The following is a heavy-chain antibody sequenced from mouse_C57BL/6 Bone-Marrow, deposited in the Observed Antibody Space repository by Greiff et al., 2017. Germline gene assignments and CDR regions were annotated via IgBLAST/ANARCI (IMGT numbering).Heavy chain of an antibody. V-gene: IGHV5-4*01. Sequence: EVKLVESGGGLVKPGGSLKLPCAASGFTLSSYAMSWVRQTPEKRLEWVATISDGGSYTSYPANVKGRFTISRDNAKNNLYLQMSLLKSEDTAMYYCARDPLLGGGYFDYWGQGTTLTVSS. D-gene: IGHD4-1*01. CDR1: GFTLSSYA. CDR3: ARDPLLGGGYFDY. CDR2: ISDGGSYT. J-gene: IGHJ2*01.